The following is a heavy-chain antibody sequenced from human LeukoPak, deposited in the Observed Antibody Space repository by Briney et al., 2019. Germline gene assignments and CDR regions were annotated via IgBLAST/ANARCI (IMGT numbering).Heavy chain of an antibody. CDR1: GGSISSSSYY. D-gene: IGHD3-3*01. CDR3: ARSIYDFWSGYYTRWFDP. V-gene: IGHV4-39*01. J-gene: IGHJ5*02. Sequence: PSETLSLTCTVSGGSISSSSYYWGWIRQPPGKGLEWIGSIYYSGSTYYNPSLKSRVTISVDTSKNQFSLKLSSVTAADTAVYYCARSIYDFWSGYYTRWFDPWGQGTLVTVSS. CDR2: IYYSGST.